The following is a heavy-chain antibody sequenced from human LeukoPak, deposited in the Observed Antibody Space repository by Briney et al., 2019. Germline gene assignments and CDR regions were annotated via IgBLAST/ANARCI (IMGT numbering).Heavy chain of an antibody. V-gene: IGHV1-69*01. Sequence: SVKVSCKASGGTFSSYAISWVRQAPGQGLEWMGGIIPIFGTANYAQKFQGRVTITADESTSTAYMELSSLRSEDTAVYYCASSVWGMGAFDIWGQGTMVTVSS. D-gene: IGHD3-16*01. CDR3: ASSVWGMGAFDI. J-gene: IGHJ3*02. CDR2: IIPIFGTA. CDR1: GGTFSSYA.